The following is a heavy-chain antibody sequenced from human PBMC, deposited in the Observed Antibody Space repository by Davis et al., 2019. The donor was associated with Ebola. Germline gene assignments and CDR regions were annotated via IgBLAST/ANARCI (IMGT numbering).Heavy chain of an antibody. CDR3: ARGTNYYDSSGHPENWFDP. CDR1: GFTFSSYE. J-gene: IGHJ5*02. CDR2: ISSSISYI. Sequence: GGSLRLSCAASGFTFSSYEMNWVRQAPGKGLEWVSSISSSISYIYYADSVKGRFTISRDNAKNSLYLQMNSLRAEDTAVYYCARGTNYYDSSGHPENWFDPWGQGTLVTVSS. V-gene: IGHV3-21*01. D-gene: IGHD3-22*01.